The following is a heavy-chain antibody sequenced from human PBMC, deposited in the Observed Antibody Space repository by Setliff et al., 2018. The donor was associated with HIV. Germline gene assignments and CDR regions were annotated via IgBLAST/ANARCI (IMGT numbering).Heavy chain of an antibody. Sequence: SETLSLTCTVSGGSSSSHYWSWIRQPPGKGLEWIGSIYYSGSTNYNPSLKSRVTISVDTSKNQFSLKLSSVTAADTAVYYCARGMEHYNFWSGYRPLVYFDYWGQGTLVTVSS. CDR1: GGSSSSHY. V-gene: IGHV4-59*11. CDR2: IYYSGST. CDR3: ARGMEHYNFWSGYRPLVYFDY. J-gene: IGHJ4*02. D-gene: IGHD3-3*01.